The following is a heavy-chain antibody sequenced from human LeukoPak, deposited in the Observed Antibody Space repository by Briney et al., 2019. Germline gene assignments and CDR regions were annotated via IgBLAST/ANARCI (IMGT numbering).Heavy chain of an antibody. D-gene: IGHD5-12*01. CDR3: ASGWLRYYYFDN. J-gene: IGHJ4*02. CDR2: VYYSGST. Sequence: SETPSLTCTISGASNIAYYWSWIRQSPGQGLEWIGYVYYSGSTNYNPSLESRVAISIDTSKNQFSLNLTSVSAADTAVYYCASGWLRYYYFDNWGQGILVTVSS. CDR1: GASNIAYY. V-gene: IGHV4-59*01.